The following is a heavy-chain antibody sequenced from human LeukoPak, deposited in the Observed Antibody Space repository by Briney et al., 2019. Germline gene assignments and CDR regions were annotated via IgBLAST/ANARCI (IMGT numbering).Heavy chain of an antibody. CDR3: ASRKLGNDY. V-gene: IGHV4-4*07. J-gene: IGHJ4*02. D-gene: IGHD7-27*01. CDR1: GGSLNIYD. Sequence: SQTLSLTCTVSGGSLNIYDWSWIPQPAGKGLEWIGRIYPSGSPNYNPSLKSRVTMSVDTSKNQFSLKLSSVTAADTAVYYCASRKLGNDYWGQGTLVTVSS. CDR2: IYPSGSP.